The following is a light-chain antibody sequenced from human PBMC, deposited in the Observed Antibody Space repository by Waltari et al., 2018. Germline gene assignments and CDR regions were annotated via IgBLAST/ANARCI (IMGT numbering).Light chain of an antibody. CDR1: ILPKNF. J-gene: IGLJ2*01. CDR2: NDS. CDR3: YSTANNSPVV. Sequence: SYELTQPSSVSVSPGQTARITCSGDILPKNFARWFQQQPGQAPLLVIYNDSERPSGIPERFSGSSSGTTVALTISGAQSEDEADYFSYSTANNSPVVFGGGTRLTVL. V-gene: IGLV3-27*01.